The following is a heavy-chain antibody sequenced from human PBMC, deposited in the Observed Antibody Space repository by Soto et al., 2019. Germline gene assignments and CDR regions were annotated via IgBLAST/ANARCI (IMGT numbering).Heavy chain of an antibody. CDR1: GGSISSSSYY. D-gene: IGHD1-26*01. CDR3: ARRGGSYYNWFDP. V-gene: IGHV4-39*01. Sequence: QLQLQESGPGLVKPSETLSLTCTVSGGSISSSSYYWGWIRHPPGKGLEWIGSIYYSGSTYYNTSLMRRVTISVDTSKNQFSLKLSSVTAADTAVYYCARRGGSYYNWFDPWGQGTLVTVSS. J-gene: IGHJ5*02. CDR2: IYYSGST.